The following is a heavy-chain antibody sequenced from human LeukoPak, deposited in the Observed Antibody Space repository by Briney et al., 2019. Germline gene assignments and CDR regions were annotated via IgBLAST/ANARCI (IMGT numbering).Heavy chain of an antibody. J-gene: IGHJ6*02. Sequence: PSETLSLTCTVSGGSISSYYWSWIRQPPGKGLEWTGYIYYSGSTNYNPSLKSRVTLSVDTSKNQFSLKLSSVTAADTAVYYCARSPYYDSSGYTYYYGMDVWGQGTTVTVSS. CDR2: IYYSGST. CDR3: ARSPYYDSSGYTYYYGMDV. CDR1: GGSISSYY. D-gene: IGHD3-22*01. V-gene: IGHV4-59*01.